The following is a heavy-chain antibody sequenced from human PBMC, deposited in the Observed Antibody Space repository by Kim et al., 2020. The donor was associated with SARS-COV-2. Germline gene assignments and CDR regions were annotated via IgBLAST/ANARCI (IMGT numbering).Heavy chain of an antibody. V-gene: IGHV4-39*01. CDR2: IYYSGST. CDR1: GGSISSSSYY. Sequence: SETLSLTCTVSGGSISSSSYYWGWIRQPPGKGLEWIGSIYYSGSTYYNPSLKSRVTISVDTSKNQFSLKLSSVTAADTAVYYCASITYETTWIQLWRMDWYFDLWGRGTLVTVSS. CDR3: ASITYETTWIQLWRMDWYFDL. J-gene: IGHJ2*01. D-gene: IGHD5-18*01.